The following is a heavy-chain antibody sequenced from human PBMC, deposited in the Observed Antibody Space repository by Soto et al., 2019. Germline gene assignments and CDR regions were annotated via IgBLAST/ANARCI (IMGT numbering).Heavy chain of an antibody. J-gene: IGHJ4*02. Sequence: GGSLRLSCAASGFTFSSYSMNWVRQAPGKGLEWVSSISSSSSYIYYADSVKGRFTISRDNAKNSLYLQMNSLRAEDTAVYYCARVSPTYYADFDYWGQGTLVTVSS. CDR2: ISSSSSYI. D-gene: IGHD1-26*01. CDR3: ARVSPTYYADFDY. V-gene: IGHV3-21*01. CDR1: GFTFSSYS.